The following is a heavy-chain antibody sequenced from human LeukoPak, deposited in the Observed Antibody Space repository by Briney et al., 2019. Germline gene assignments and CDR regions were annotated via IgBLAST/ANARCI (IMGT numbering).Heavy chain of an antibody. CDR2: ISSSGSTI. CDR3: ARDWATVTTRSRISDY. Sequence: GGSLRLSCAASGFTFSDYYMSWIRQAPGKGLEWVSYISSSGSTIYYADSVKGRFTISRDNAKNSLYLQMNSLRAEDTAVYYCARDWATVTTRSRISDYWGQGTLVTVSS. J-gene: IGHJ4*02. V-gene: IGHV3-11*04. CDR1: GFTFSDYY. D-gene: IGHD4-11*01.